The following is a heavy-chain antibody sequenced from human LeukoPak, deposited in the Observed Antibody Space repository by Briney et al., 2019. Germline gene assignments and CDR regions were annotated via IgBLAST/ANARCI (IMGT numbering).Heavy chain of an antibody. J-gene: IGHJ4*02. V-gene: IGHV3-23*01. Sequence: GGSLRLSCAASGFTFSSYAMSWVRQAPGKGLEWVSAISGSGGSTYYADSVKGRFTISRDNSKNTLYLQMNSLRAEDTAVYYCAKGLSYSKYSDFWSGSGTFDYWGQGTLVTVPS. CDR2: ISGSGGST. CDR1: GFTFSSYA. D-gene: IGHD3-3*01. CDR3: AKGLSYSKYSDFWSGSGTFDY.